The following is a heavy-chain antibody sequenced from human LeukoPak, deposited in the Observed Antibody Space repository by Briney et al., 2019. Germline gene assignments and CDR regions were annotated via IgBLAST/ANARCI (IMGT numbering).Heavy chain of an antibody. V-gene: IGHV1-69*06. Sequence: SVKVSCKASGGTFTSYAISWGRQAPGPGLEWMGGIIPFIGTANYAQKFQGRVTITADKSTSTAYMLRSSSGSEDAAEYYCAWGRMGGCPPHDAFDSWGQGTMVTVSS. D-gene: IGHD6-19*01. J-gene: IGHJ3*02. CDR1: GGTFTSYA. CDR2: IIPFIGTA. CDR3: AWGRMGGCPPHDAFDS.